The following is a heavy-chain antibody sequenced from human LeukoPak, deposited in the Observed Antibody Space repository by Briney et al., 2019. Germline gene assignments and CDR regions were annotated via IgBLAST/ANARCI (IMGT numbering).Heavy chain of an antibody. CDR1: GFTFSSYA. J-gene: IGHJ3*02. Sequence: PGGSLRLSCAASGFTFSSYAMSWVRQAPGKGLEWVSAITGSGGNTYYADSVKGRFTVSRDNSKNTLYLQMNSLRAEDTAVYYCAKDVRGNQLLPDGFDIWGQGTMVTVSS. CDR3: AKDVRGNQLLPDGFDI. V-gene: IGHV3-23*01. D-gene: IGHD2-2*01. CDR2: ITGSGGNT.